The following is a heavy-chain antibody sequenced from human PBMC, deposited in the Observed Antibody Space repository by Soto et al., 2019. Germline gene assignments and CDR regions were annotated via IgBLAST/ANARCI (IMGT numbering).Heavy chain of an antibody. Sequence: GASVKVSCKASGGTFSSYAISWVRQAPGQGLEWMGGIIPIFGTANYAQKFQGRVTITADKSTSTAYMELSSLRSEDTAVYYGARVRLVAATLFWFDPWGQGTLVTVS. V-gene: IGHV1-69*06. CDR2: IIPIFGTA. J-gene: IGHJ5*02. CDR3: ARVRLVAATLFWFDP. CDR1: GGTFSSYA. D-gene: IGHD2-15*01.